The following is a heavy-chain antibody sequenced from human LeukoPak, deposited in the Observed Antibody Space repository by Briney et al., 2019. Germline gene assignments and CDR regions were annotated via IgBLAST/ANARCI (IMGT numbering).Heavy chain of an antibody. D-gene: IGHD3-10*01. CDR1: GYTFTSYG. CDR2: INPNSGGT. V-gene: IGHV1-2*06. J-gene: IGHJ3*02. Sequence: GASVKVSCKASGYTFTSYGISWVRQAPGQGLEWMGRINPNSGGTNYAQKFQGRVTMTRDTSISTAYMELSRLRSDDTAVYYCPRVGPGSYCNDDAFDIWGQGTMVTVSS. CDR3: PRVGPGSYCNDDAFDI.